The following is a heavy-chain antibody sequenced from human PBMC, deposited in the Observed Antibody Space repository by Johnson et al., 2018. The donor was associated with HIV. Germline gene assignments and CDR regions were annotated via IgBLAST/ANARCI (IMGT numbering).Heavy chain of an antibody. CDR2: ISYDGTNK. CDR1: GFTFSSYG. V-gene: IGHV3-30*03. D-gene: IGHD3-22*01. J-gene: IGHJ3*02. CDR3: ARGGRGVRITMIVVVPNDAFDI. Sequence: VQLVESGGGVVQPGRSLRLSCAASGFTFSSYGMHWVRQAPGKGLEWVAVISYDGTNKYYADSVKGRFTISRDNAKNSLYLQMNSLRAEDTAVYYCARGGRGVRITMIVVVPNDAFDIWGQGTMVTVSS.